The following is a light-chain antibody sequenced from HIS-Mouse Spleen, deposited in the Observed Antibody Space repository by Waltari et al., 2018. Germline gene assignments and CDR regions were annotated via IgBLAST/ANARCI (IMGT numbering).Light chain of an antibody. Sequence: GDRVTITCRASQGISSALAWYQQKPGKAPKLLIYDASSLESGVPSRFSGSGSGTDFTLTISSLQPEDFATYYCQQFNSYPLLTFGGGTKVEIK. CDR3: QQFNSYPLLT. J-gene: IGKJ4*01. V-gene: IGKV1-13*02. CDR2: DAS. CDR1: QGISSA.